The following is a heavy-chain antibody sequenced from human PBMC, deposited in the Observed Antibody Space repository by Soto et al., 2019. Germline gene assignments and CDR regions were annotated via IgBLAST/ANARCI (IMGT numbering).Heavy chain of an antibody. D-gene: IGHD3-3*01. CDR1: VFTFSSYP. J-gene: IGHJ6*02. CDR3: ASDRSPHNFWTVGYDMNV. Sequence: PGGSLRLSCAASVFTFSSYPMSWVRQAPGKGLEWVSDIRGSGGRTYYADSVKGRFTISRDNSKNSLYLQMNSLRAEDTAVYYSASDRSPHNFWTVGYDMNVWAQGTRVTVSS. CDR2: IRGSGGRT. V-gene: IGHV3-23*01.